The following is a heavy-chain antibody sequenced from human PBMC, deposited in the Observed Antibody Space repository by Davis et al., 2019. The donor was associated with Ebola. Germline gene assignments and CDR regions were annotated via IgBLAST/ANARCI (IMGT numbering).Heavy chain of an antibody. CDR1: GFIFSSYV. CDR3: ARSSMAVAARDYYYGMDV. CDR2: LGTSADT. Sequence: GGSLRLSCAASGFIFSSYVMSWVRQAPGKGLEWVSTLGTSADTYYADSVKGRFTISRDNAKNTLYLQMNSLRAEDTAVYYCARSSMAVAARDYYYGMDVWGKGTTVTVSS. D-gene: IGHD6-19*01. V-gene: IGHV3-23*01. J-gene: IGHJ6*04.